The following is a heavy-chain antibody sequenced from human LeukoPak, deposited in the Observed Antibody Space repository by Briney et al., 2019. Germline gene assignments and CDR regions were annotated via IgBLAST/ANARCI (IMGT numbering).Heavy chain of an antibody. CDR2: ISAYNGNT. Sequence: ASVTVSFKASGYTFTSYGISWVRQAPGQGLEWMGCISAYNGNTNYAQKLQGRVTITTDTSTSTAYMEQRSLRSEDTAVYYCSTSLTFGGVIDYYYYGMDVWGQGTTVTVSS. D-gene: IGHD3-16*02. J-gene: IGHJ6*02. V-gene: IGHV1-18*01. CDR1: GYTFTSYG. CDR3: STSLTFGGVIDYYYYGMDV.